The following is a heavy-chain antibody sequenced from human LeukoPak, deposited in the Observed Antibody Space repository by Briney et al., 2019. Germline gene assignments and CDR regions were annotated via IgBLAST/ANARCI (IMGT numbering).Heavy chain of an antibody. CDR2: IWYDGSNK. CDR1: GFTFSSYG. D-gene: IGHD3-9*01. J-gene: IGHJ4*02. Sequence: GGSLRLSCAAPGFTFSSYGMHWVRQAPGKGLEWVAVIWYDGSNKYYADSVKGRFTISRDNSKNTLYVQMDSLRAEDTAVYYCARDGDILTGYYSWFDYWGQGTLVTVSS. CDR3: ARDGDILTGYYSWFDY. V-gene: IGHV3-33*01.